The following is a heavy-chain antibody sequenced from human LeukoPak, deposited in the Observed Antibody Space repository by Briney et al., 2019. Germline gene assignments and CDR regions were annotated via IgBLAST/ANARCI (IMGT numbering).Heavy chain of an antibody. CDR1: GYTFTSYD. V-gene: IGHV1-8*01. CDR2: MNPNSGNT. CDR3: ASKGTTVGSFDY. D-gene: IGHD4-11*01. Sequence: ASVKVSCKASGYTFTSYDINWVRQATGQGLEWMGWMNPNSGNTGYAQKFQGRVTMTRNTSISTAYMELSSLRSEDTAVYYCASKGTTVGSFDYWGQGTLVTVSS. J-gene: IGHJ4*02.